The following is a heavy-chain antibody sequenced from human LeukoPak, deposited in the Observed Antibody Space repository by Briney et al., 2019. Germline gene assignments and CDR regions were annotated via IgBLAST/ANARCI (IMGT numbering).Heavy chain of an antibody. J-gene: IGHJ4*02. CDR2: IRSKANSYAT. CDR3: SRYYDSALDY. V-gene: IGHV3-73*01. CDR1: GFTFSGSA. Sequence: PGGSLRLSCAASGFTFSGSAMRWVRQVSGKGLEWVARIRSKANSYATAYATSVKGRFIISRDDSKNTAYLQMSSLKTEDTAVYYCSRYYDSALDYWGQGTLVTVSS. D-gene: IGHD3-22*01.